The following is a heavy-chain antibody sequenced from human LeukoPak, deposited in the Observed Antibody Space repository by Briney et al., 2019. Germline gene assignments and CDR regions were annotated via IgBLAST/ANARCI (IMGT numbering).Heavy chain of an antibody. CDR1: GYTFTGYC. V-gene: IGHV1-2*02. CDR2: INPYSGGT. J-gene: IGHJ5*02. Sequence: ASVKVSCKASGYTFTGYCIHWVRQAPGQGLEWMGWINPYSGGTNYAQTFQGRVTMTSDTSISTAYMELSRLISDDTAVYYCARDRRWLTAWFDPWGQGTLVTVSS. D-gene: IGHD4-23*01. CDR3: ARDRRWLTAWFDP.